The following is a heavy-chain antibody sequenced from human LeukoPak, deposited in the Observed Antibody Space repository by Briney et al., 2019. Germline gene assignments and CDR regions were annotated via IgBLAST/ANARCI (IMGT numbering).Heavy chain of an antibody. CDR1: GFILTRYW. V-gene: IGHV3-7*02. CDR3: AVDTSAERGQQLAN. D-gene: IGHD6-13*01. CDR2: ANQAGGEK. Sequence: PGGSLRLSCAVSGFILTRYWMSWVRQAPGKGLEWVANANQAGGEKYYVDSVKGRFTISKDNAKNSLYLQMNSLRVEDTAVYYCAVDTSAERGQQLANWGQGTLVTVSS. J-gene: IGHJ4*02.